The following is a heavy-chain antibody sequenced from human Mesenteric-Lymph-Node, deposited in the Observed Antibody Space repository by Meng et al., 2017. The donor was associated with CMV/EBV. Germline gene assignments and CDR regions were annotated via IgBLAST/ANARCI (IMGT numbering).Heavy chain of an antibody. CDR2: IVPLIAIT. D-gene: IGHD2/OR15-2a*01. Sequence: CKASGDAFGTYAINWVRQAPGQRLEWMGRIVPLIAITNYAQKFQGRVTITADTSTSEAYMELSSLTSEDTAVYYCAKVIGDTNLFDPWGQGTLVTVSS. V-gene: IGHV1-69*04. J-gene: IGHJ5*02. CDR3: AKVIGDTNLFDP. CDR1: GDAFGTYA.